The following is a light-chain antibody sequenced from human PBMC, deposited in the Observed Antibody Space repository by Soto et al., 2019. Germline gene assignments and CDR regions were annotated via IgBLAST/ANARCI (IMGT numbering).Light chain of an antibody. CDR2: NNN. V-gene: IGLV1-44*01. J-gene: IGLJ1*01. Sequence: QSVLTQPPSASGTPGQRVTISCSGGSSNIGTNAVNWYQQLPGTAPKLLIYNNNQRPSGVPDRFSGSKSGTSASLAISGLQSEDEADYYCAAWDDSLTRYVFGTGTKVTVL. CDR1: SSNIGTNA. CDR3: AAWDDSLTRYV.